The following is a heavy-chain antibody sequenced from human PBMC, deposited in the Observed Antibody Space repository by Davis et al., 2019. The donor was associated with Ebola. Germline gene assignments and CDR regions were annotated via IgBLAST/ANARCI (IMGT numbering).Heavy chain of an antibody. V-gene: IGHV3-7*03. CDR3: ARVEGYYDFWSGLRGDYFDY. J-gene: IGHJ4*02. Sequence: PGGSLRLSCAASGFTFSSYWMSWVRQAPGKGLEWVANIKQDGSEKYYVDSVKGRFTISRDNAKNSLYLQMNNLRAEDTAVYYCARVEGYYDFWSGLRGDYFDYWGQGTLVTVSS. CDR2: IKQDGSEK. CDR1: GFTFSSYW. D-gene: IGHD3-3*01.